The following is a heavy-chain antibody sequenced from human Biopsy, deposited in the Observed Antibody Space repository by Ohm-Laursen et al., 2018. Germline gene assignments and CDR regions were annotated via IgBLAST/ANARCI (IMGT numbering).Heavy chain of an antibody. CDR1: GFTFHDYS. CDR3: AKGRSSMTDAFNM. CDR2: ISYNGWDI. V-gene: IGHV3-9*01. J-gene: IGHJ3*02. D-gene: IGHD3-16*02. Sequence: SLRLSCTASGFTFHDYSMHWVRQAPEKGLEWVAGISYNGWDIGYGDSVRGRFTISRDNAKKSLSLQLHSLRLEDTALYYCAKGRSSMTDAFNMWGQGTMVTVSS.